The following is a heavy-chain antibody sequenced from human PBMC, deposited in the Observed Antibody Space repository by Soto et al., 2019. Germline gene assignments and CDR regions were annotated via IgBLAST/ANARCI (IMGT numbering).Heavy chain of an antibody. CDR2: MNPSTGTT. J-gene: IGHJ6*02. Sequence: QVQLVQSGAEMTKPGASVKVSCKASGYNFNIYYIHWLRQAPGQGPEWMGVMNPSTGTTTLAQKFQGRETITRDTSTSKVYMELSSLRSEDTAVYYCAREPLIVAVVTSQSYYGLDVWGQGTTVTVSS. V-gene: IGHV1-46*02. D-gene: IGHD3-22*01. CDR3: AREPLIVAVVTSQSYYGLDV. CDR1: GYNFNIYY.